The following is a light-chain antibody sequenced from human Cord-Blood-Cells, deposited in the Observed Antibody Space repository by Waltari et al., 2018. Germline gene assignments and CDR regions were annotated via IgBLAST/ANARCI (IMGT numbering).Light chain of an antibody. CDR3: CSYAGSSTWV. CDR2: EGS. J-gene: IGLJ3*02. CDR1: SSDVGSSNL. V-gene: IGLV2-23*01. Sequence: QSALTQPASVSVSPGQSITISCTGTSSDVGSSNLVSWYQQHPVKAPKLMIYEGSKRPSGVSNRFSGSKSGNTASLTISGLQAEDEADYYCCSYAGSSTWVFGGGTKLTVL.